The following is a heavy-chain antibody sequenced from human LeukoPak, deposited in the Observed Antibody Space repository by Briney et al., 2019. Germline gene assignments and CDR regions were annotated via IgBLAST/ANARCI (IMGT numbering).Heavy chain of an antibody. V-gene: IGHV3-23*01. D-gene: IGHD4-11*01. CDR1: GFTFNSYA. Sequence: GGSLRLSCAASGFTFNSYAMSWLRQAPGKGREWVSAISCSGGSTYYADSVKGRLTISRDNSKNTLYRQVNSLRAEDTAVYYCAKAGNYVAYYFDYWGQGTLVTVSS. CDR3: AKAGNYVAYYFDY. J-gene: IGHJ4*02. CDR2: ISCSGGST.